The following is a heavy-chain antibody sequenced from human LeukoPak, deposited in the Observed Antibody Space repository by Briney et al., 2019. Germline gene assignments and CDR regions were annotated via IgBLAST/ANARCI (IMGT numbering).Heavy chain of an antibody. CDR2: MNPNSGNT. Sequence: GASVKVSCKASGYTFTSYDINWVRQATGQGLEWMGWMNPNSGNTGYAQKFQGRVTITRNTSISTAYMELSSLRSEDTAVYYCARSPSLYYDSSGYYSGAFDIWGQGTMVTVSS. CDR3: ARSPSLYYDSSGYYSGAFDI. D-gene: IGHD3-22*01. CDR1: GYTFTSYD. J-gene: IGHJ3*02. V-gene: IGHV1-8*03.